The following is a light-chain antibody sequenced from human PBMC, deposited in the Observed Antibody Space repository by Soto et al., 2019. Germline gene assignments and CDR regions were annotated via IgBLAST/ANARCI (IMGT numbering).Light chain of an antibody. CDR2: GAS. Sequence: EIGFTQSPGTLSLSPGERATLSCRASQSVSSSYLAWYQQKPGQAPRLLIYGASSRATGIPDRFSGSGSGTDFTLTISRLEPEDFAVYYCQQYGSSPPTFGQGTKVDIK. CDR3: QQYGSSPPT. CDR1: QSVSSSY. V-gene: IGKV3-20*01. J-gene: IGKJ1*01.